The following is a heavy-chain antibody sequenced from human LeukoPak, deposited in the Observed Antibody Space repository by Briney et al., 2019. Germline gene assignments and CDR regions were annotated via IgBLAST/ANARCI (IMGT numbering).Heavy chain of an antibody. J-gene: IGHJ4*02. V-gene: IGHV4-59*01. CDR2: IYYSGST. CDR3: ARGSRGGLDY. CDR1: GGSISSYY. Sequence: SETLSLTCTVSGGSISSYYWSWIRQPPGKGLEWIGYIYYSGSTNYNPSLKSRVTISVDTSKNQFSLKLSSVTAADTAVYCCARGSRGGLDYWGQGTLVTVSS. D-gene: IGHD3-3*01.